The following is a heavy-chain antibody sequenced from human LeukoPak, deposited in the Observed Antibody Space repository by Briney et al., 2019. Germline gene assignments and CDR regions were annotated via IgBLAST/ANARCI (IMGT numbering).Heavy chain of an antibody. CDR2: ISSSSSYI. V-gene: IGHV3-21*01. Sequence: PGGSLRLSCAASGFTFSSYSMNWVRQAPGKGLEWVSSISSSSSYIYYADSVKGRFTISRDNAKNSLYLQMNSLRAEDTAVYYCARDRATYYYYYMDVWGKGTTVTVSS. J-gene: IGHJ6*03. D-gene: IGHD5-12*01. CDR3: ARDRATYYYYYMDV. CDR1: GFTFSSYS.